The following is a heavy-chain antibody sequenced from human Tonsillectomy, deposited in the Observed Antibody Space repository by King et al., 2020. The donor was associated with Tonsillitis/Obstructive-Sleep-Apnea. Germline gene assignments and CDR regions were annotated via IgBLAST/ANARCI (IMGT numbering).Heavy chain of an antibody. CDR3: AKGGSARGEWLLGSYGMDV. D-gene: IGHD3-3*01. J-gene: IGHJ6*02. V-gene: IGHV4-31*03. CDR2: IYFSGNT. CDR1: GGSVSSGGYY. Sequence: QLQESGPGLVKPSQTLSLTCSVSGGSVSSGGYYWSWIRQHPGKGLEWIGNIYFSGNTYYNPSLKSRVTISVDTSKNQFSLKLSSVTAADTAVYYCAKGGSARGEWLLGSYGMDVWGQGTTVTVSS.